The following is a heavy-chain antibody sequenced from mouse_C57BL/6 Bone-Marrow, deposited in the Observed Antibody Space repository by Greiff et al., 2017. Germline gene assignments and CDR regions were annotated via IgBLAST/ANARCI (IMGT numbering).Heavy chain of an antibody. CDR2: ISSGGSYT. D-gene: IGHD3-3*01. CDR1: GFTFSSYG. V-gene: IGHV5-6*01. CDR3: ARQVGHDY. J-gene: IGHJ2*01. Sequence: DVQLQESGGDLVKPGGSLKLSCAASGFTFSSYGMSWVRQTPDKRLEWVATISSGGSYTYYPDSVKGRFTISRDNAKNTLYLQMSSLKSEDTAMYYCARQVGHDYWGQGTTLTVSS.